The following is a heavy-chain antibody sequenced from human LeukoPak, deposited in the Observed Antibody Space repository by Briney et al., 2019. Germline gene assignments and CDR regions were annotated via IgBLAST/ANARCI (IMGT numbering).Heavy chain of an antibody. V-gene: IGHV3-21*04. CDR1: GFTFSSYS. D-gene: IGHD4-17*01. CDR3: ARDRTNDYGDYEYAFDI. J-gene: IGHJ3*02. CDR2: ISSSSSYI. Sequence: GGSLRLSCAASGFTFSSYSMNWVRQAPGKGLEWVSSISSSSSYIYYADSVKGRFTISRDNAKSSLYLQMNSLRAEDTAVYYCARDRTNDYGDYEYAFDIWGQGTMVTVSS.